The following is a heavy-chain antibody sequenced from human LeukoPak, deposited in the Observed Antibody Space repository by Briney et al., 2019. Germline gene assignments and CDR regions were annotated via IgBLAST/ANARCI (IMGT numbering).Heavy chain of an antibody. CDR3: ARVPDIYCPSTSCVDY. CDR2: LNPNSGGT. D-gene: IGHD2-2*01. CDR1: GYAFTGFY. J-gene: IGHJ4*02. V-gene: IGHV1-2*06. Sequence: GASVKVSCKASGYAFTGFYIHWVRQAPGQGLEWMGRLNPNSGGTIHAQKFQGRVTVTRDTSISTAYVELSRLRSDDTAVYYCARVPDIYCPSTSCVDYWGQGTLVTVSS.